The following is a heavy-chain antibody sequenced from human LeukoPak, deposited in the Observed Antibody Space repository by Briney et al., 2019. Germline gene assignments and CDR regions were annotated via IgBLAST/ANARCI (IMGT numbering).Heavy chain of an antibody. Sequence: GASVKVSCKASGYTFTGYYMHWVRQAPGHGLEWMGWINPYTGNPTYAQGFTGRFVFSFDTSVSTAYLQISSLKTEDTAVYYCARVDRYVYYSMDVWGTGTTVTVS. CDR2: INPYTGNP. D-gene: IGHD3-9*01. CDR1: GYTFTGYY. CDR3: ARVDRYVYYSMDV. V-gene: IGHV7-4-1*02. J-gene: IGHJ6*03.